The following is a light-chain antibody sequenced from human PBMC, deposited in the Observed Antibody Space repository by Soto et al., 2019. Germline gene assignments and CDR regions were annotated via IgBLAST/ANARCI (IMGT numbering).Light chain of an antibody. V-gene: IGKV3-11*01. J-gene: IGKJ1*01. Sequence: EIVLTQSPATLSLSPGERATLSCRASQSVSSYSAWYQQKPGQAPRLLIYDASNRATGIPARFSGSGSGTDLTLTISSLEPEDFAVYYCQQRSNWPRTFGQGTKV. CDR3: QQRSNWPRT. CDR1: QSVSSY. CDR2: DAS.